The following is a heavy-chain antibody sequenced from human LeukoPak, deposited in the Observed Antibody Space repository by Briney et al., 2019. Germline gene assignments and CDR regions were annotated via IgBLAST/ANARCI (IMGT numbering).Heavy chain of an antibody. V-gene: IGHV4-59*08. CDR2: IYYSGST. Sequence: SETLSLTCTVSGGSISTYYWSWIRQPPGKGLEWIGYIYYSGSTNYNPSLKSRVTISVDTSTNQFSLKLTSVTAADTAVYYCAREYSSGWYGFFDDWGQGTLVTVSS. D-gene: IGHD6-19*01. CDR1: GGSISTYY. J-gene: IGHJ4*02. CDR3: AREYSSGWYGFFDD.